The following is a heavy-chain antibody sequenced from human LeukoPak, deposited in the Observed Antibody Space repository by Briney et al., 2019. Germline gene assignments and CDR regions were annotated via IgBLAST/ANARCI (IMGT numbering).Heavy chain of an antibody. CDR1: GGSFSGYY. J-gene: IGHJ6*03. Sequence: SETLSLTCAVYGGSFSGYYWSWIRQPPGKGPEWIGEINHSGSTNYNPSLKSRVTISVDTSKNQFSLKLSSVTAADTAVYYCARQGGVPAAAIHRRRYYYYMDVWGKGTTATVSS. V-gene: IGHV4-34*01. CDR2: INHSGST. D-gene: IGHD2-2*01. CDR3: ARQGGVPAAAIHRRRYYYYMDV.